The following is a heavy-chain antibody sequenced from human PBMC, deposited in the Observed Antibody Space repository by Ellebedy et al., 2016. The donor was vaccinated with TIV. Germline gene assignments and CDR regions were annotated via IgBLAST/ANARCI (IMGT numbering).Heavy chain of an antibody. Sequence: GESLKISXKGSGYSFTSYWIGWVRQMPGKGLEWMGIIYPGDSDTRYSPSFQGQVTISADKSISTAYLQWSSLKASDTAMYYCARPIYGSGSYYGAFDIWGQGTMVTVSS. CDR1: GYSFTSYW. D-gene: IGHD3-10*01. CDR2: IYPGDSDT. V-gene: IGHV5-51*01. CDR3: ARPIYGSGSYYGAFDI. J-gene: IGHJ3*02.